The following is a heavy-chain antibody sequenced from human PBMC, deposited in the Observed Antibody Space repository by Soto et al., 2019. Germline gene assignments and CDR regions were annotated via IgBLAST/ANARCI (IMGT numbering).Heavy chain of an antibody. J-gene: IGHJ4*02. V-gene: IGHV1-18*01. Sequence: QVQLVQSGSEVKKPGASVKVSCKASGYTFPIYGITSVRQAPGQGLEWMGWISAYNGNTNYAQKLKGRVTMTTDTSTSTAYMELRSLRSDDTSVYYCASDNGYESDYWGQGTLVTVSS. D-gene: IGHD5-12*01. CDR3: ASDNGYESDY. CDR2: ISAYNGNT. CDR1: GYTFPIYG.